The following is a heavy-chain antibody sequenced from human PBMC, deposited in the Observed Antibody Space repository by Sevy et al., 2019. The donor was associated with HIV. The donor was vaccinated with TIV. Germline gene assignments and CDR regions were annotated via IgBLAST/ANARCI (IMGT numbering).Heavy chain of an antibody. Sequence: GGSLRLSCAASGFTFSNYGMHWVRQAPGKGLEWVAVIWNDGSNKYYADSVKGRFTISRDNSKNTPYLKMNSLRVEDTAVYFCARGGDFNDRSAKRDFDYWGQGTLVTVSS. D-gene: IGHD3-22*01. V-gene: IGHV3-33*01. CDR2: IWNDGSNK. CDR3: ARGGDFNDRSAKRDFDY. CDR1: GFTFSNYG. J-gene: IGHJ4*02.